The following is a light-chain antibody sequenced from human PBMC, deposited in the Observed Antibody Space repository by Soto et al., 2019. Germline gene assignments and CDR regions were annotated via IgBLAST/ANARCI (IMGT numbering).Light chain of an antibody. CDR2: GHS. Sequence: LELTQSSATLSVSPCERVTLSCRARQSLXSNFGWYQPKPGQAPRFLSXGHSTRATGIPARFSGSGSETEFTLTIISRQAEYSAASFCQQYNNRPTWTFGQGTKVDIK. CDR1: QSLXSN. J-gene: IGKJ1*01. V-gene: IGKV3-15*01. CDR3: QQYNNRPTWT.